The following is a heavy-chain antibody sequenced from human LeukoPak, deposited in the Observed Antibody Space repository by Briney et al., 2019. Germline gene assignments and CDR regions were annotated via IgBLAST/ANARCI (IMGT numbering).Heavy chain of an antibody. CDR2: IYYSGTT. CDR3: ARQRADYFYHYMDV. CDR1: GGSIDSSSYY. V-gene: IGHV4-39*01. Sequence: SEALSLTCTVSGGSIDSSSYYWDWIRQPPGKGLEWLGNIYYSGTTFYTSSLKSRVTISTDMSKNQFSLRLTSVTAADTAVYYCARQRADYFYHYMDVWGKGATVIVSS. J-gene: IGHJ6*03.